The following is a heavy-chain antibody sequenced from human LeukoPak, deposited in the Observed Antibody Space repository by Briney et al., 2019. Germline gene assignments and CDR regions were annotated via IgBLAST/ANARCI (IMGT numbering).Heavy chain of an antibody. J-gene: IGHJ4*02. CDR3: AIVGFGELSSPYFDY. Sequence: PETLSLTCTDSGGSITSYYWSWSPQPPGERLEWIGYISGRTNYNPSLKSRVTMSVDTSKKHFSLRLISMTAADTAIFYFAIVGFGELSSPYFDYWGQGALVTVSS. CDR2: ISGRT. CDR1: GGSITSYY. V-gene: IGHV4-59*01. D-gene: IGHD3-10*01.